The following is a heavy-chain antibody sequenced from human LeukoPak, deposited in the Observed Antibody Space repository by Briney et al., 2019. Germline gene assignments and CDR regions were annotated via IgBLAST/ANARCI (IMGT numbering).Heavy chain of an antibody. Sequence: SGTLSLTCTVSGGSISSYYWSWLRQPPGKGLEYIGFLYYTGNTNYNPSLKSRVTISVDKSKNQFSLKLNSVAAADTAVYYCARAGQGYCSSASCFLSLDYWGQGTLVTVSS. J-gene: IGHJ4*02. V-gene: IGHV4-59*12. CDR3: ARAGQGYCSSASCFLSLDY. CDR2: LYYTGNT. D-gene: IGHD2-2*01. CDR1: GGSISSYY.